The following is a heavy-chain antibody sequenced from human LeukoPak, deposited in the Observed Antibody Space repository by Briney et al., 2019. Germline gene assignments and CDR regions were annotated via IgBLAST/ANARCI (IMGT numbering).Heavy chain of an antibody. CDR3: AREGRQQLVRLFWFDP. CDR1: GFTFSSYA. Sequence: PGRSLRLSCAASGFTFSSYAMHWVRQAPGKGLEWVAVISYDGSNKYYADSVKGRFTISRDNSKNTLYLQMNSLRAEDTAVYYCAREGRQQLVRLFWFDPWGQGTLVTVSS. J-gene: IGHJ5*02. V-gene: IGHV3-30-3*01. D-gene: IGHD6-13*01. CDR2: ISYDGSNK.